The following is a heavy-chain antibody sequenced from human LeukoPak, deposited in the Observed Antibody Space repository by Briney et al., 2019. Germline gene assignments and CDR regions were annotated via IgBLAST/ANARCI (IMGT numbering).Heavy chain of an antibody. CDR1: GFTFSNYG. CDR3: ARDLYSGSYSAPYAFDI. J-gene: IGHJ3*02. Sequence: AGGSLRLSCAASGFTFSNYGMHWVRQAPGKGLERVAKISPNGNEKNYVDSVQGRFTISRDNAKSSLYLQMNSLRAEDTAVYYCARDLYSGSYSAPYAFDIWGQGTMVTVSS. CDR2: ISPNGNEK. V-gene: IGHV3-7*01. D-gene: IGHD1-26*01.